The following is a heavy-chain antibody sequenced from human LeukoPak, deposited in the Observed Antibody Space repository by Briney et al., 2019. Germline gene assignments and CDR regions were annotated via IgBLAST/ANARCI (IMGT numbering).Heavy chain of an antibody. J-gene: IGHJ4*02. CDR3: ARVGWFGGFYFDY. CDR1: GFIFRSYE. Sequence: GGSLRLSCAASGFIFRSYEMNWVPQAPGKGLEGVSYISSCGSTIYYADSVKGRFTISRDNAKNSLYLQMSSLRAEDTAVYYCARVGWFGGFYFDYWGQGILVTVSS. CDR2: ISSCGSTI. D-gene: IGHD3-10*01. V-gene: IGHV3-48*03.